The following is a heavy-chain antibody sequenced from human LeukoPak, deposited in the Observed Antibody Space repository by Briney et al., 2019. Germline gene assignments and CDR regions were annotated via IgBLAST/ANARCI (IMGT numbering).Heavy chain of an antibody. CDR1: GYTFTGYY. V-gene: IGHV1-46*01. D-gene: IGHD3-22*01. J-gene: IGHJ2*01. CDR3: ARATDHYYENWYFDF. CDR2: INPSGGST. Sequence: ASVKVSCKASGYTFTGYYMHWVRQAPGQGLEWMGIINPSGGSTSYAQKFQGRVTMTRDMSTSTVYMELSSLRSEDTAVYYCARATDHYYENWYFDFWGRGTLVTVSS.